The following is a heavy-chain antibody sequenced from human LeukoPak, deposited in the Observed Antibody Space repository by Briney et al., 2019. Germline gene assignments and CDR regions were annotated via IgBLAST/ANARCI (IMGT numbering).Heavy chain of an antibody. CDR3: ARAISYSSDY. Sequence: SETLSLTCTVSGGSISSYYWSWIRQPPGKGLEWIGYIYYSGSTNYNPSLKSRVTISVDTSKNQFSLKLSSVSAADTAVYYCARAISYSSDYWGQGTLVTVSS. V-gene: IGHV4-59*08. D-gene: IGHD6-13*01. J-gene: IGHJ4*02. CDR2: IYYSGST. CDR1: GGSISSYY.